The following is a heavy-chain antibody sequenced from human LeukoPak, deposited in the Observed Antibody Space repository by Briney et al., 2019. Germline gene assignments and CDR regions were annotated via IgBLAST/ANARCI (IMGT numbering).Heavy chain of an antibody. CDR3: ASSPRLMDAFYI. V-gene: IGHV4-61*09. D-gene: IGHD2-8*01. CDR1: GGSISSGSYY. J-gene: IGHJ3*02. CDR2: IYTSGST. Sequence: PSETLSLNCTVSGGSISSGSYYWSWIRQPAGKGLEWIGHIYTSGSTNYNPSLKSRVTISVDTSKNQFSLKLSSVTAADAAVYYCASSPRLMDAFYIWGQGTMVTVSS.